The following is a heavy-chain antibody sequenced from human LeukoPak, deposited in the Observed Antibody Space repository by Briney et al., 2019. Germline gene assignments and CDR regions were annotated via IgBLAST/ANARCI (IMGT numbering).Heavy chain of an antibody. Sequence: GGSLRLSCAASGFTFSSYEMNWVRQAPGKGLEWVSYISSSGSTIYYADSVKGRFTISRGNAKNSLYLQMNSLRAEDTAVYYRARGGIQLWFRPFDYWGQGTLVTVSS. V-gene: IGHV3-48*03. CDR2: ISSSGSTI. J-gene: IGHJ4*02. CDR1: GFTFSSYE. D-gene: IGHD5-18*01. CDR3: ARGGIQLWFRPFDY.